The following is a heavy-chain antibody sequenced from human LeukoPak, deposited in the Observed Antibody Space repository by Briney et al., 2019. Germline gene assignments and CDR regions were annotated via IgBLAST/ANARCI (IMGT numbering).Heavy chain of an antibody. CDR2: ISTYNGNT. J-gene: IGHJ3*02. CDR3: ARVYSFGGNFDTFDI. V-gene: IGHV1-18*01. D-gene: IGHD4-23*01. CDR1: GYTFTNYG. Sequence: ASVKVSCKTSGYTFTNYGISWVRQAPGQGLEWMGWISTYNGNTNYAQNLQGRVTMTTDTSTTTAYMELRSLRSDDTAVYYCARVYSFGGNFDTFDIWGQGTMVTVSS.